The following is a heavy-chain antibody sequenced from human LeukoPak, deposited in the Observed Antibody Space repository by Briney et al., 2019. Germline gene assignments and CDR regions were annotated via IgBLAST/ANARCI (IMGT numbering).Heavy chain of an antibody. Sequence: GGSLRLSCAASGFTFSSYSLNWVRQAPGKGLEWVSSISSSSSCIYYADSVKGRFTTSRDNAKNSLYLQMNSLRAEDTAVYYCARHYDSNSYGPGYWGQGTLVTVSS. J-gene: IGHJ4*02. CDR2: ISSSSSCI. D-gene: IGHD3-22*01. CDR3: ARHYDSNSYGPGY. CDR1: GFTFSSYS. V-gene: IGHV3-21*01.